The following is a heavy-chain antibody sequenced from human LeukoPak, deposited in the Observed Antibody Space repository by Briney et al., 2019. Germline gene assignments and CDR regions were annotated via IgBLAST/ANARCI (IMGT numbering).Heavy chain of an antibody. CDR3: TRGRGSDG. CDR2: ISYDGSNK. V-gene: IGHV3-30*03. D-gene: IGHD2-15*01. CDR1: GFTFSIYG. Sequence: SGGSLRLSCAASGFTFSIYGMHWVRQAPCKGLEWVAFISYDGSNKYYADSVKGRFTISRDNSKNTLYLQMNSLRAEDTALYYCTRGRGSDGWGQGTQVTVSS. J-gene: IGHJ4*02.